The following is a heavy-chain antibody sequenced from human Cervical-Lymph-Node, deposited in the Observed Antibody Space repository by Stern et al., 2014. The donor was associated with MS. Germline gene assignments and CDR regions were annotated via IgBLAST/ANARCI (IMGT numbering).Heavy chain of an antibody. CDR1: GGTFSEFP. D-gene: IGHD6-13*01. CDR3: ALSSETSDRWYALGYDL. V-gene: IGHV1-69*01. Sequence: VQLVESGAEVPKPGSSGKASCKASGGTFSEFPRSWLRQAPGQGLEWMGGFFPVFGTPTYAQEFRGRVTITADVSTSTVYMELSSLRSDDTAVYYCALSSETSDRWYALGYDLWGQGTLVTVSS. J-gene: IGHJ5*02. CDR2: FFPVFGTP.